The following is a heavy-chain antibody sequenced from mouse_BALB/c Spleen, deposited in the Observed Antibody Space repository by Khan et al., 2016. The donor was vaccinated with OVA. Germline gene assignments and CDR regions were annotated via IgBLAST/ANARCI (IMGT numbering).Heavy chain of an antibody. D-gene: IGHD1-1*01. J-gene: IGHJ4*01. CDR2: ITTYSGDT. CDR3: ARLTLRLDY. CDR1: GYTFTDYG. V-gene: IGHV1S137*01. Sequence: QVQLKQSGPELVRPGVSVKISCKGSGYTFTDYGMHWVRQSPAKSLEWIGVITTYSGDTNYNQKFKGKATMTVDKSSSTAYMELARLTSEDSAIYYVARLTLRLDYWGQGTSVTVSS.